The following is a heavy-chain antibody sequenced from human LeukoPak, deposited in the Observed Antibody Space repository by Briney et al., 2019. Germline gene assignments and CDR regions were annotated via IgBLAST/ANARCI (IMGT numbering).Heavy chain of an antibody. Sequence: GESLKISCKGSGYSFTSYWVGWVRQMPGKGLEWMGIIYPGDSDTRYSPSFQGQVTISADKSISTAYLQWSSLKASDTAMYYCARLLEGYCSSTSCYLGGYMDVWGKGTTVTISS. CDR2: IYPGDSDT. CDR3: ARLLEGYCSSTSCYLGGYMDV. V-gene: IGHV5-51*01. CDR1: GYSFTSYW. D-gene: IGHD2-2*01. J-gene: IGHJ6*03.